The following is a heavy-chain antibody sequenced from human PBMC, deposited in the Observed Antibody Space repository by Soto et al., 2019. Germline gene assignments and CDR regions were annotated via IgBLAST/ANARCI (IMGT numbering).Heavy chain of an antibody. D-gene: IGHD2-15*01. CDR3: ARDLDSVGYGMDV. CDR2: IYSGGST. CDR1: GFTVSSNY. J-gene: IGHJ6*02. Sequence: GGSLRLSCAASGFTVSSNYMSWVRQAPGKGLEWVSVIYSGGSTYYADSVKGRFTISRDNSKNTLYLQMNSLRAEDTAVYYCARDLDSVGYGMDVWGQGTTVTVSS. V-gene: IGHV3-53*01.